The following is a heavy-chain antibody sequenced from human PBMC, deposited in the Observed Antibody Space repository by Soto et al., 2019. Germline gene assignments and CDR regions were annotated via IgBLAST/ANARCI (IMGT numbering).Heavy chain of an antibody. Sequence: EVQLVESGGGLVQPGGSLRLSCAASGFTFSSYWMHWVRQAPGKGLVWVSRINGDGTTTGYADFVKGRFSISRDSAKNTLYLQMNSLRAEDTAVYYCVRDLSVTTKVDYWGQGTLVTVSS. J-gene: IGHJ4*02. CDR2: INGDGTTT. D-gene: IGHD4-17*01. CDR3: VRDLSVTTKVDY. CDR1: GFTFSSYW. V-gene: IGHV3-74*01.